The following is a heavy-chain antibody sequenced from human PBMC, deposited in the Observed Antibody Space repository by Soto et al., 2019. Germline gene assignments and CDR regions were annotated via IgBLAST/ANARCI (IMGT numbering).Heavy chain of an antibody. Sequence: QVQLQESGPGLVRPSETLSLTCSVSGGSVSSGTYYWSWILQPPGKVLEWIGYISYSGNTKYSPSLRSRVTISEDASKNQFSLRLISVTAADTAVYYCLRSFKGADWGQGALVTVSS. D-gene: IGHD3-16*01. CDR1: GGSVSSGTYY. J-gene: IGHJ4*02. CDR2: ISYSGNT. CDR3: LRSFKGAD. V-gene: IGHV4-61*01.